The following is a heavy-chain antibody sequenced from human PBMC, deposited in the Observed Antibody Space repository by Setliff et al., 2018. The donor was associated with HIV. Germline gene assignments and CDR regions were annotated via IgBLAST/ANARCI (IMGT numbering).Heavy chain of an antibody. D-gene: IGHD3-22*01. J-gene: IGHJ4*02. V-gene: IGHV4-39*07. CDR3: ARFRVTMIVVDCYFDY. Sequence: SETLSLTCTVSGGSISSSSYYWGWIRQPPGKGLEWIGSIYYSGSTYYNPPLKSRVTISVDTSKNQFSLKLSSVTAADTAVYYCARFRVTMIVVDCYFDYWGQGTLVTVSS. CDR2: IYYSGST. CDR1: GGSISSSSYY.